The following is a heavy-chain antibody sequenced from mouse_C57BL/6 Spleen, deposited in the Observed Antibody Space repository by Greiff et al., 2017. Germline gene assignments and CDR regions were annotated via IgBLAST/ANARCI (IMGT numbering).Heavy chain of an antibody. J-gene: IGHJ2*01. CDR1: GFTFSSYG. V-gene: IGHV5-6*01. CDR3: ARQYYGSSSYYFDC. Sequence: EVKLVESGGDLVKPGGSLKLSCAASGFTFSSYGMSWVRQTPDKRLEWVATISSGGSYTYYPDSVKGRFTISRDNAKNTLYLQMSSLKSEDTAMYYCARQYYGSSSYYFDCWGQGTTLTVSS. CDR2: ISSGGSYT. D-gene: IGHD1-1*01.